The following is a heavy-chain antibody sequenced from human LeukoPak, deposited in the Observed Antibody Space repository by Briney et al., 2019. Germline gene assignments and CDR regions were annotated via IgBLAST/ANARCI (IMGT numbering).Heavy chain of an antibody. J-gene: IGHJ6*02. V-gene: IGHV3-66*01. CDR3: ARDLLRAYDSSGFFSHYGMDV. CDR1: GFTVSSNY. CDR2: IYSGGST. Sequence: PGGSLRLSCAASGFTVSSNYMSWVRQAPGRGLEWVSVIYSGGSTYYADPVKGRFTISRDNSKNTLYLQMNSLRAEDTAVYYCARDLLRAYDSSGFFSHYGMDVWGQGTTVTVSS. D-gene: IGHD3-22*01.